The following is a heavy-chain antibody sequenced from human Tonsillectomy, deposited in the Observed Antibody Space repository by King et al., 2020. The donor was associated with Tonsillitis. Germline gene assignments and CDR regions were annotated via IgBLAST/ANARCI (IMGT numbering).Heavy chain of an antibody. Sequence: QLVQSGAEVKKPGASVKVSCKASGYTFTSYGISWVRQAPGQGLEWMGWISAYKGNTNYTQKVQGGVTLTTDTFTSTAYMALRSLRSDDTAVKYWARAPPRGSCSSTSCHGRYFDLWGRGTLVTVSS. CDR3: ARAPPRGSCSSTSCHGRYFDL. D-gene: IGHD2-2*01. CDR1: GYTFTSYG. CDR2: ISAYKGNT. V-gene: IGHV1-18*01. J-gene: IGHJ2*01.